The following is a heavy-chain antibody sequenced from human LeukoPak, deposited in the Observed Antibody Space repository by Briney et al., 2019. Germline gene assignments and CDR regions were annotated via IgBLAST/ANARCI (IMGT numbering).Heavy chain of an antibody. Sequence: SETLSLTCTVSGGSISNYYWSWIRQPAGKGLEWIGRIYSDGRTNYDLSLSSRLAMSIDTSKNQFSLKLSSVTAADTAVYYCARDLSSRGVISLDYWGQGTLVTVSS. CDR1: GGSISNYY. CDR2: IYSDGRT. V-gene: IGHV4-4*07. CDR3: ARDLSSRGVISLDY. J-gene: IGHJ4*02. D-gene: IGHD3-10*01.